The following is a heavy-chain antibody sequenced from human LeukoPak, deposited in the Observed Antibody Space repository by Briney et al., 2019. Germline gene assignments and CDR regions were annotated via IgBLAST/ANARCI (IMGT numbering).Heavy chain of an antibody. CDR1: GYTFTSYG. D-gene: IGHD6-13*01. V-gene: IGHV1-18*04. CDR3: ARDGYSSSWFTNWFDP. J-gene: IGHJ5*02. Sequence: ASVKVSCKASGYTFTSYGISWVRQAPGQGLEWMGWISAYNGNTNYAQKLQGRVTMTTDTSTSTAYVELRSLRSDDTAVYYCARDGYSSSWFTNWFDPWGQGTLVTVSS. CDR2: ISAYNGNT.